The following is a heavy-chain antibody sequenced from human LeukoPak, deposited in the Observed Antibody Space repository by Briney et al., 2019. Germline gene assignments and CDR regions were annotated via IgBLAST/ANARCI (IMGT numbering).Heavy chain of an antibody. CDR3: ARKGLNYYDSSGSPSHAFDI. D-gene: IGHD3-22*01. CDR2: ISSSSSYI. Sequence: PGGSLRLSCAASGFTFSSYSINWVRQAPGEGLEWVSSISSSSSYIYYADSVNGRFTSSKDKAQNSLYLQMNSLRAEDMPVYYCARKGLNYYDSSGSPSHAFDIWGQGTMVTVSS. J-gene: IGHJ3*02. CDR1: GFTFSSYS. V-gene: IGHV3-21*01.